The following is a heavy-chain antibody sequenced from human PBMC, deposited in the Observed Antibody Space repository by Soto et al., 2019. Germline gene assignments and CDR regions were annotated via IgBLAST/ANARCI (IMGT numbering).Heavy chain of an antibody. CDR1: GGSISSSNW. D-gene: IGHD1-26*01. CDR2: IYHSGST. J-gene: IGHJ4*02. Sequence: PSETLSLTCAVSGGSISSSNWWSWVRQPPGKGLEWIGEIYHSGSTNYNPSLKSRVTISVDKSKNQFSLKLSSVTAADTAVYYCARFEWELGYYFDYWGQGTLVTVSS. V-gene: IGHV4-4*02. CDR3: ARFEWELGYYFDY.